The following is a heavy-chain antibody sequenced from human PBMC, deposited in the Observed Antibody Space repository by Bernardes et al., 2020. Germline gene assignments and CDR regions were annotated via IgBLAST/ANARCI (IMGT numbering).Heavy chain of an antibody. J-gene: IGHJ4*02. V-gene: IGHV4-59*01. D-gene: IGHD4-4*01. Sequence: SETLSLTCTVSGGSINSYYWSWIRQPPGKGLEWMGYISYSGSTNYNPSRKSRVTISIDTSKNQFSLKLNSVTAADTAVYYCARGGAINYLPVDYWGQGTLVTVSS. CDR1: GGSINSYY. CDR2: ISYSGST. CDR3: ARGGAINYLPVDY.